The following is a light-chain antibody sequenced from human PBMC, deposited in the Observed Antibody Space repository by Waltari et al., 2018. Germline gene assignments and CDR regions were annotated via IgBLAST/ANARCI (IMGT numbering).Light chain of an antibody. CDR2: AAS. V-gene: IGKV1-39*01. CDR1: QSISNY. Sequence: DIQMTPSSSSLSASVRDTVAIPCRASQSISNYLNWYQQKPGQAPKLLIYAASSLQSGVSSRFSGSGSGTDFTLTISRLQPEDFATYYCQQSLITPPITFGQGTRLDIK. J-gene: IGKJ5*01. CDR3: QQSLITPPIT.